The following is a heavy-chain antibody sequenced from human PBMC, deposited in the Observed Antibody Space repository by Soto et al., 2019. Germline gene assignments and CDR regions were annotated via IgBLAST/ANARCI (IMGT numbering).Heavy chain of an antibody. CDR3: ARTEDIVLVPASYYFDY. CDR2: IYYSGST. V-gene: IGHV4-39*01. D-gene: IGHD2-2*01. J-gene: IGHJ4*02. CDR1: GGSISSSSYY. Sequence: PSETLSLTCTVSGGSISSSSYYWGWIRQPPGKGLEWIGSIYYSGSTYYNPSLKSRVTISVDTSKNQFSLKLSSVTAADTAVYYCARTEDIVLVPASYYFDYWGQGTLVTVSS.